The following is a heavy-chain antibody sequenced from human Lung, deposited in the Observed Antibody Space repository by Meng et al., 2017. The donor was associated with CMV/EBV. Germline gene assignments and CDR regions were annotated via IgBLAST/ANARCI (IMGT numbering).Heavy chain of an antibody. CDR1: GCSISGYY. D-gene: IGHD3-16*01. CDR3: ARDPVGRGWGGYFDY. Sequence: SETLSLXCTASGCSISGYYWTWIRQPPGKGLEWIGYVYYNENTYYTGGTNYNPSPKSRVTMSVNTSQNQFSLKLSSVTAVDTAVYYCARDPVGRGWGGYFDYWGQGTXVTVSS. J-gene: IGHJ4*01. CDR2: VYYNENTYYTGGT. V-gene: IGHV4-59*01.